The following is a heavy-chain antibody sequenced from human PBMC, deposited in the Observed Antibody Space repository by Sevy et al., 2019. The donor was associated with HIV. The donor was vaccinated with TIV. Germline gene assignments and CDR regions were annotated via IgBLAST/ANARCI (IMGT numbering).Heavy chain of an antibody. CDR2: IKQDGREK. V-gene: IGHV3-7*01. Sequence: GGSLRLSCAASGFNFNNHWMSWVRQAPEKGLEWVANIKQDGREKYYVDSLKGRFTISRDNANNSLSLQIDGLRAEDTAVYYCARLPTGLQSFNYLLSTYFDSWGQGTLVTVSS. J-gene: IGHJ4*02. D-gene: IGHD4-4*01. CDR1: GFNFNNHW. CDR3: ARLPTGLQSFNYLLSTYFDS.